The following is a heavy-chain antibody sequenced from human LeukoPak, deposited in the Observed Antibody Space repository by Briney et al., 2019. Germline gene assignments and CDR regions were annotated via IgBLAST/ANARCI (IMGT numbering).Heavy chain of an antibody. CDR1: GYTFSGHY. Sequence: ASVKVSCKASGYTFSGHYIHWVRQAPGQGLEWMGGIIPIFGTANYAQKFQGRVTITADESTSTAYMELSSLRSEDTAVYYCARRRKYYGDYLYYFDYWGQGTLVTVSS. V-gene: IGHV1-69*13. CDR3: ARRRKYYGDYLYYFDY. J-gene: IGHJ4*02. CDR2: IIPIFGTA. D-gene: IGHD4-17*01.